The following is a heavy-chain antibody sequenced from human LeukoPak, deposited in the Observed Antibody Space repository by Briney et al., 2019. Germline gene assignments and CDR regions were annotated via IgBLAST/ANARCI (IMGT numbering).Heavy chain of an antibody. V-gene: IGHV3-9*03. J-gene: IGHJ1*01. D-gene: IGHD6-13*01. CDR3: VKDSSSSWYGEFQH. CDR2: ISWNGGTI. CDR1: GLTFDEYA. Sequence: GGSLRLSCAASGLTFDEYAMHWVRQVPGKGLEWVSGISWNGGTIGYADSVKGRFTISRDNAKNSLYLQMNSVRPEDMAFYYCVKDSSSSWYGEFQHWGQGTLVTVSA.